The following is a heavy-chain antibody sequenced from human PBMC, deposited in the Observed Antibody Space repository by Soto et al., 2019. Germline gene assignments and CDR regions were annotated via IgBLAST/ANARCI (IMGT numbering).Heavy chain of an antibody. J-gene: IGHJ4*02. V-gene: IGHV3-11*01. Sequence: QVHLVESGGGLVKPGGSVRLSCAASGFSFSDSYMSWVRQAPGKGLEWVSYISGSSITISHADSVKGRFTISRDNGKNSVYLQMDSLRAEETAVYYCARFLGGIPARPFDCWGQGTLVTVSS. CDR3: ARFLGGIPARPFDC. D-gene: IGHD6-6*01. CDR2: ISGSSITI. CDR1: GFSFSDSY.